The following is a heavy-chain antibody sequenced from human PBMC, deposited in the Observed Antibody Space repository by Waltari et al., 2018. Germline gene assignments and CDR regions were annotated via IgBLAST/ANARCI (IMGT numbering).Heavy chain of an antibody. CDR2: MNPNSVNT. J-gene: IGHJ5*02. Sequence: QVQLVQSGAEGKKPGASVTVSCKASGYTFTSYDINCVRQATGHGLEWMGWMNPNSVNTGYAQKFQGRVTMTRNTSISTAYMELSSLRSEDTAVYYCARAMGDFWSGYYHNWFDPWGQGTLVTVSS. CDR1: GYTFTSYD. CDR3: ARAMGDFWSGYYHNWFDP. D-gene: IGHD3-3*01. V-gene: IGHV1-8*01.